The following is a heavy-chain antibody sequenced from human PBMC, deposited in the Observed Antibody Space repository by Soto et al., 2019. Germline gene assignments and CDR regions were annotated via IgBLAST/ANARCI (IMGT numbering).Heavy chain of an antibody. CDR3: ARGSPPSKYGWDV. V-gene: IGHV4-59*01. D-gene: IGHD6-13*01. CDR1: GGSISYYY. CDR2: IFYSGST. J-gene: IGHJ6*02. Sequence: PSETLSLPCTVSGGSISYYYWNWIRQSPGKGLEWIGYIFYSGSTHYNPSLKSRGTISIDTSKNQFSMRLTSVTAADTAVYFCARGSPPSKYGWDVWGQETTVT.